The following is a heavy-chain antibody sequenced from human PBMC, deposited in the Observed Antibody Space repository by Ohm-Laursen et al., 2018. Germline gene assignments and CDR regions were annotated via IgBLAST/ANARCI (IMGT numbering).Heavy chain of an antibody. CDR1: GFTFTDYA. V-gene: IGHV3-30*03. Sequence: SLRLSCTASGFTFTDYAMHWVRQAPGKGLEWVAVISYDGSNKYYADSVKGRFTISRDNSKNTLYLQMNGLRAEDTAVYYCARMGPQQPHWYFDLWGRGTLVTVSS. CDR2: ISYDGSNK. CDR3: ARMGPQQPHWYFDL. D-gene: IGHD1/OR15-1a*01. J-gene: IGHJ2*01.